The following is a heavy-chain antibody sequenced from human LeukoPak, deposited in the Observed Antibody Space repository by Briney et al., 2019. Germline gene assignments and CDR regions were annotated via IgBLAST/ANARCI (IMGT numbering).Heavy chain of an antibody. CDR1: GFTFSSYA. D-gene: IGHD4/OR15-4a*01. Sequence: GGSLRLSCAASGFTFSSYAMSWVRQAPGKGLEWVSVISGSGYSTYYADSVKGRSTMSRDNSKNTLYLQMNSLRAEDTAVYYCARRAGAYSHPYDYWGQGTLVTVSS. V-gene: IGHV3-23*01. J-gene: IGHJ4*02. CDR2: ISGSGYST. CDR3: ARRAGAYSHPYDY.